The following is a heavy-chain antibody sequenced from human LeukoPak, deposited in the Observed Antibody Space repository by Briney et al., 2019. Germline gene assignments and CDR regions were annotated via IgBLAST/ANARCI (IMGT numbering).Heavy chain of an antibody. D-gene: IGHD4-17*01. Sequence: SETLSLTCAVYGGPFRGYYWSWIRQPPAKGLESIGEINHSGSTNYNPSLKSRVTISVDTSKTQFSLKLSSVTAADTAVYYCARVVTVTDAFDIWGQGTMVTVSS. CDR2: INHSGST. CDR1: GGPFRGYY. J-gene: IGHJ3*02. V-gene: IGHV4-34*01. CDR3: ARVVTVTDAFDI.